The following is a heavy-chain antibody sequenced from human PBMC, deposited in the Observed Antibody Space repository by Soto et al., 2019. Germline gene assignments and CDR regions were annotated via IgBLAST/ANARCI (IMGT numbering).Heavy chain of an antibody. J-gene: IGHJ6*02. Sequence: VQLLESGGDLVHPGGSLRLSCAASGFAFSSHPMSWVRQAPERGLEWVSGISDSGGLTYNADSVKGRFTISRDNSKNTLYLQMNSLRVEDTALYYCAKDQLTAGGDYYYYYGMDVWGRGTAVTVSS. CDR2: ISDSGGLT. CDR3: AKDQLTAGGDYYYYYGMDV. CDR1: GFAFSSHP. D-gene: IGHD6-13*01. V-gene: IGHV3-23*01.